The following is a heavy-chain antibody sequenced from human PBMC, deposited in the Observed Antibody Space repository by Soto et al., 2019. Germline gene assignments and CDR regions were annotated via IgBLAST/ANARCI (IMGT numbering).Heavy chain of an antibody. CDR3: APVGIGTTTVDY. CDR1: GGSINNSTYY. CDR2: IYYSGAT. J-gene: IGHJ4*02. Sequence: SETLSLTCLVSGGSINNSTYYWGWIRQPPGKGLEWIGSIYYSGATNYNPSLRSRITISMDRSKNHFSLKLTSVTAADTAIYYCAPVGIGTTTVDYWGQGTLVTVSS. V-gene: IGHV4-39*02. D-gene: IGHD5-12*01.